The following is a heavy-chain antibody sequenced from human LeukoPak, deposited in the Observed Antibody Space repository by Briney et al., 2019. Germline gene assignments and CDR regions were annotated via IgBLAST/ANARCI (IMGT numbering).Heavy chain of an antibody. CDR2: ISYDGRNK. V-gene: IGHV3-30*03. CDR3: ARGIVGASP. J-gene: IGHJ5*02. D-gene: IGHD1-26*01. CDR1: GFTFNNYG. Sequence: PGKSLRLSCAASGFTFNNYGMHWVRQAPGKGLEWVAVISYDGRNKHYPDSVKGRFTISRDNSKNTLYLQMNSLRAEDTAVYYCARGIVGASPWGQGTLVTVSS.